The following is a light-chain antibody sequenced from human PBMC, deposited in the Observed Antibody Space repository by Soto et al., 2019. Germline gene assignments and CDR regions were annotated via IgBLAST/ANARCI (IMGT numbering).Light chain of an antibody. CDR1: QSVSINF. CDR3: QQYGSSRT. CDR2: DAS. V-gene: IGKV3-20*01. J-gene: IGKJ1*01. Sequence: EIVLTQSPGTLSLSPGERATLSCRASQSVSINFLAWYQQKPGQAPRLLIYDASNRATGIPARFSGSGSGTDFTLTISRLEPEDFAVYYCQQYGSSRTFGQGTKVDIK.